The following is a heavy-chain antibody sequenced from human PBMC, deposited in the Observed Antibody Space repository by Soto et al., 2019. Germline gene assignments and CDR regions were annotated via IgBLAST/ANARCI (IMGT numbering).Heavy chain of an antibody. V-gene: IGHV4-4*02. CDR2: IYHRGGT. D-gene: IGHD4-4*01. CDR3: AKTGGYSSAYLAS. Sequence: QVQLQESGPGLVKPSGTLSLTCAVSGDSINNDNWWSWVRQPPGKGLEWIGEIYHRGGTNYNPSLKSRVPISVDKSKTPFSLNLTSGGAADTAVYYCAKTGGYSSAYLASWGQETGVTVPS. J-gene: IGHJ4*02. CDR1: GDSINNDNW.